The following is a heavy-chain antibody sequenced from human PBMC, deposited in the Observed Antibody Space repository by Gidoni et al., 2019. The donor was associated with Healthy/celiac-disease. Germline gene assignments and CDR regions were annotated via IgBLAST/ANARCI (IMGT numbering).Heavy chain of an antibody. Sequence: VELVESGGGLVKPGGSLRLSCAASGSTFSSHSMNWVRPSPGKGLEWVSSISSSSSYISYSDSVKGRFTISRDNAKISLYLQMNSLRAEDTAVYYCARDSMITFGGVIVSDDAFDIWGQGTMVTVSS. CDR1: GSTFSSHS. V-gene: IGHV3-21*01. D-gene: IGHD3-16*02. CDR3: ARDSMITFGGVIVSDDAFDI. CDR2: ISSSSSYI. J-gene: IGHJ3*02.